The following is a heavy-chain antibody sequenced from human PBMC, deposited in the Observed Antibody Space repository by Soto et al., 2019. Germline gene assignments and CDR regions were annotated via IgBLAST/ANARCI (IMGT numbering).Heavy chain of an antibody. CDR1: GFTFSSYA. V-gene: IGHV3-23*01. CDR3: TTATGSVVTSIYYFDY. Sequence: EVQLLESGGGLLQPGGSLRLSCAASGFTFSSYAMSWVRQAPGKGLEWVSAISGRDSSTYYADSVRGRFTISRDNSKSTLYLQMNSLRAEDTAVYYCTTATGSVVTSIYYFDYWCQGSLVTVSS. CDR2: ISGRDSST. J-gene: IGHJ4*02. D-gene: IGHD2-21*02.